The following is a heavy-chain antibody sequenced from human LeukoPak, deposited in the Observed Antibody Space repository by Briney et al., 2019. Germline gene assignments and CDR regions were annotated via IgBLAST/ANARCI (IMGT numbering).Heavy chain of an antibody. CDR2: ISSSSSYI. CDR1: GFTFSSYS. Sequence: GGSLRLSCAASGFTFSSYSMNWVRQAPAKGLEWVSSISSSSSYIYYADSVKGRFTISRDNAKSSLYLQMNSLRADDTAVYYCARDRLHYGEYEKTLDYWGQGTLVTVSS. V-gene: IGHV3-21*01. J-gene: IGHJ4*02. D-gene: IGHD4-17*01. CDR3: ARDRLHYGEYEKTLDY.